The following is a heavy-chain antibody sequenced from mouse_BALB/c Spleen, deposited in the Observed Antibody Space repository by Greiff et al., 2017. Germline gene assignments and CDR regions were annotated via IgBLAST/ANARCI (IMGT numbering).Heavy chain of an antibody. CDR2: INPSNGGT. CDR3: TRWGGYYGGDY. D-gene: IGHD1-1*01. CDR1: GYTFTSYY. V-gene: IGHV1S81*02. Sequence: VQLQQSGAELVKPGASVKLSCKASGYTFTSYYMYWVKQRPGQGLEWIGEINPSNGGTNFNEKFKSKATLTVDKSSSTAYMQLSSLTSEDSAVYYCTRWGGYYGGDYWGQGTSVTVSS. J-gene: IGHJ4*01.